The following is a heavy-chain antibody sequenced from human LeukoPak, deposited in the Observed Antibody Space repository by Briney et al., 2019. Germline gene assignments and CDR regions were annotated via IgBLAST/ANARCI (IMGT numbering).Heavy chain of an antibody. D-gene: IGHD3-10*01. CDR3: ARESKGSPPHNWFDP. CDR1: GGSFSGYY. V-gene: IGHV4-34*01. Sequence: SETLSLTCAVYGGSFSGYYWSWLRQPPGKGLEWIGEINHSGSTNYNPSLKSRVTISVDTSKNQFSLKLSSVTAADTAVYYCARESKGSPPHNWFDPWGQGTLVTVSS. J-gene: IGHJ5*02. CDR2: INHSGST.